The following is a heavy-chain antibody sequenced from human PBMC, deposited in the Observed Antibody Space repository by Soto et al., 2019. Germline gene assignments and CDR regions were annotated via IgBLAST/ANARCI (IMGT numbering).Heavy chain of an antibody. J-gene: IGHJ6*02. CDR3: ARAADIVMVAALENYYYGMDV. CDR2: INPSDEST. V-gene: IGHV1-46*01. Sequence: QVQLVQSGAEVKKAGASMKISCKASGYTFTTYFIHWMRQAPGQGLEWMGIINPSDESTNYAQKFQGRVTLTRDKSTTTVNMELTGLRSDDTAVYYCARAADIVMVAALENYYYGMDVWGQGTTVTVSS. CDR1: GYTFTTYF. D-gene: IGHD2-21*02.